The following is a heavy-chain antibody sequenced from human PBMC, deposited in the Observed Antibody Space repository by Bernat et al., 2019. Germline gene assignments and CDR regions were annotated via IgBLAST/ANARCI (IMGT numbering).Heavy chain of an antibody. J-gene: IGHJ4*02. CDR3: ARGRGSGWYSGDY. CDR2: MSGSGGST. CDR1: GFTFSNYA. D-gene: IGHD6-19*01. V-gene: IGHV3-23*01. Sequence: EVQLLESGGDLVQPGGSLRLSCAASGFTFSNYAMNWVRQAPGKGLEWISAMSGSGGSTFYADSVEGRFTISRDNSKNTLYLQMNSLKAEDTAVYYCARGRGSGWYSGDYWGQGTLVTVSS.